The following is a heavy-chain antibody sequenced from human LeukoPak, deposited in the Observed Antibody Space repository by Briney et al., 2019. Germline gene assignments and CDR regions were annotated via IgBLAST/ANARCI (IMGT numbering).Heavy chain of an antibody. CDR3: ASGTYSIEAAGTSNAFDI. D-gene: IGHD6-13*01. CDR2: IIPILGIA. Sequence: SVKVSCKASGGTFSSYAISWVRQAPGQGLEWMGRIIPILGIANYAQKFQGRVTITADKSTSTAYMELRSLRSDDTAVYYCASGTYSIEAAGTSNAFDIWGQGTMVTVSS. J-gene: IGHJ3*02. CDR1: GGTFSSYA. V-gene: IGHV1-69*04.